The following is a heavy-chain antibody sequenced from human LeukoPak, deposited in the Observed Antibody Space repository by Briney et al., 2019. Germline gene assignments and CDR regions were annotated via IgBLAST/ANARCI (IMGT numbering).Heavy chain of an antibody. V-gene: IGHV4-59*01. D-gene: IGHD3-22*01. CDR2: IHNNGDI. CDR3: GRWGYFDSGNYFVVDY. Sequence: SETLSLTCIVSGDSIRSYYWNWIRQAPGKALEWIGHIHNNGDIAYDFSLKSRVTISMDTSKNQFSLKLSSVTAADTAVYYCGRWGYFDSGNYFVVDYWGQGTVVTVSS. CDR1: GDSIRSYY. J-gene: IGHJ4*02.